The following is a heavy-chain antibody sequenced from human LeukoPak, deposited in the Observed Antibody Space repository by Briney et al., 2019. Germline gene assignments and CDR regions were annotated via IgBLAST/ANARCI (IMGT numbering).Heavy chain of an antibody. CDR1: GYTFTSYD. CDR2: ISGYNGNT. V-gene: IGHV1-18*01. CDR3: ARDRMSWLQFWDY. J-gene: IGHJ4*02. Sequence: ASVKVSCKASGYTFTSYDINWVRQAPGQGLEWLGWISGYNGNTNYAQKLQGRVTMTTDTSTSTAYMELRSLRSDDTAVYYCARDRMSWLQFWDYWGQGTLVTVSS. D-gene: IGHD5-24*01.